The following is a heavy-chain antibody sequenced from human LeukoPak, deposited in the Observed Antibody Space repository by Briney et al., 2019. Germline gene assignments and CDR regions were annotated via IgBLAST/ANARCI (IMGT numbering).Heavy chain of an antibody. CDR1: GVSISSYY. J-gene: IGHJ3*02. V-gene: IGHV4-59*01. CDR2: INYSRST. CDR3: ARARHFYGIYVAFYM. Sequence: KPSETLSLTCTASGVSISSYYWTWLRQAPGKGLEWFGYINYSRSTNYNASLKSRVTISVDTSKNQFSLKLSSVTAADTAVYYCARARHFYGIYVAFYMWGQGTMVTVSS. D-gene: IGHD4-17*01.